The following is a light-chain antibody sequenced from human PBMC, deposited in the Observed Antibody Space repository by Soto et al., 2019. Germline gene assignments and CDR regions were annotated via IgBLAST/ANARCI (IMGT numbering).Light chain of an antibody. CDR3: AAWDDSLNGVV. CDR1: SSNIGSNA. CDR2: SNN. V-gene: IGLV1-44*01. J-gene: IGLJ2*01. Sequence: QSVLTQPPSVSGTPGKRVTISCSGSSSNIGSNAVNWYQQLPGTAPKLLIYSNNQRPSGVPDRFSGSKSGTSASLAISGLQSEDEADYYCAAWDDSLNGVVFGGGTKLTVL.